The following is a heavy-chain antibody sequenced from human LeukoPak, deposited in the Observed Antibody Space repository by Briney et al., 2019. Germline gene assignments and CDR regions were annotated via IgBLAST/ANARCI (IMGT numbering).Heavy chain of an antibody. CDR3: ARDPNLSWFDP. CDR2: IYTSGST. J-gene: IGHJ5*02. D-gene: IGHD2/OR15-2a*01. V-gene: IGHV4-4*07. Sequence: PSETLSLTCTVAGGSISGYYWSWIRQPAGKGLEWIGRIYTSGSTNYNPSLKSRVTMSVDTSKNQFSLKPSSVTAADTAVYYCARDPNLSWFDPWGQGTLVTVSS. CDR1: GGSISGYY.